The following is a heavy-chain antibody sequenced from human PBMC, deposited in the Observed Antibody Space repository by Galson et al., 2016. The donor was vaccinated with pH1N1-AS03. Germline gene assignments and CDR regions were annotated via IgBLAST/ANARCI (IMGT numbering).Heavy chain of an antibody. Sequence: SLRLSCAASGFTFSSYAMHWVRQAPGKGPEWVANIKQAGSETHYVDSVKGRFTIFRDNAKNSLYLQMNSLRVEDTAMYYCARGEMIGDDSWGQGTLVTVSS. CDR2: IKQAGSET. CDR1: GFTFSSYA. J-gene: IGHJ4*02. CDR3: ARGEMIGDDS. D-gene: IGHD3-16*01. V-gene: IGHV3-7*03.